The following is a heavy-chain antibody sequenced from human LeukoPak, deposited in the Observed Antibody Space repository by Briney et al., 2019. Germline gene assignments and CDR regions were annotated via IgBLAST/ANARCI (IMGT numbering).Heavy chain of an antibody. J-gene: IGHJ5*01. CDR1: GFTLTNHG. CDR3: AKEGGPSGYSPCDS. CDR2: MSSGYGGT. Sequence: GGSLRLSCAVSGFTLTNHGVSWVRQAPRKGLEWVSAMSSGYGGTYYADSVKGRFTISRDNSKNTLYLQMNSLSVEDTALYYCAKEGGPSGYSPCDSWGQGTLVTVSS. V-gene: IGHV3-23*01. D-gene: IGHD5-18*01.